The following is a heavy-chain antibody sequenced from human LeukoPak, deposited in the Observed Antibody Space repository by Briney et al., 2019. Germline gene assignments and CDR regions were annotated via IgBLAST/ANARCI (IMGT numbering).Heavy chain of an antibody. Sequence: ASVKVSCKVSGYTFTHYDINWVRQATGQGLEWMGWMNPNSDNTGYAQNFQGRVTMTRDTSTSTVYMELSSLRSEDTAVYYCAREYCSGGSCYVLWGRYYYYGMDVWGQGTTVTVSS. CDR2: MNPNSDNT. V-gene: IGHV1-8*01. D-gene: IGHD2-15*01. CDR1: GYTFTHYD. CDR3: AREYCSGGSCYVLWGRYYYYGMDV. J-gene: IGHJ6*02.